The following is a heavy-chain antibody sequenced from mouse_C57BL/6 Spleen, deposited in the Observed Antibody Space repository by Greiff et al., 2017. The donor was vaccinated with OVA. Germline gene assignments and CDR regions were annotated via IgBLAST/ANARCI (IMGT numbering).Heavy chain of an antibody. J-gene: IGHJ4*01. CDR3: ARGAHRAYAMDY. Sequence: EVQLVESGGGLVKPGGSLKLSCAASGFTFSDYGMHWVRQAPEKGLEWVAYISSGSSTIYYADTVKGRFTISRDNAKNTLFLQMTSLRSEDTAIYYCARGAHRAYAMDYWGQGTSVTVSS. CDR1: GFTFSDYG. CDR2: ISSGSSTI. V-gene: IGHV5-17*01. D-gene: IGHD3-3*01.